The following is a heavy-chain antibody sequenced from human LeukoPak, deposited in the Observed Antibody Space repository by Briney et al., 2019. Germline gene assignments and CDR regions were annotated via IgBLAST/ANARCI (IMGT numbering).Heavy chain of an antibody. CDR1: GGTFSSYA. V-gene: IGHV1-69*01. D-gene: IGHD6-13*01. CDR3: ARGLAAAGDFDY. CDR2: IIPIFGTA. Sequence: SVKVARKASGGTFSSYAISWVRQAPGQGLEWMGGIIPIFGTANYAQKFQGRVTITADESTSTAYMELSSLRSEDTAVYYCARGLAAAGDFDYWGQGTLVTVSS. J-gene: IGHJ4*02.